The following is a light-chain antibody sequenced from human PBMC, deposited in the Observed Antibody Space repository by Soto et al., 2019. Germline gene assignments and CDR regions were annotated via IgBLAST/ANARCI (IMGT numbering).Light chain of an antibody. Sequence: DIQMTQSPSSLSASVRDRLTIPCRASRSISTHLNWYQHKAGSAPKLLIHDASNLQGGVPSRFSGSGSGTDFTLTISSLQPEDFATYYCQQSFGTPWTFGQGTKVDIK. V-gene: IGKV1-39*01. CDR2: DAS. CDR1: RSISTH. CDR3: QQSFGTPWT. J-gene: IGKJ1*01.